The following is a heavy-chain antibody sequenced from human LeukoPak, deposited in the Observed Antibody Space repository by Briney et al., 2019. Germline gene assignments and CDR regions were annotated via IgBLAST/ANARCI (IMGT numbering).Heavy chain of an antibody. J-gene: IGHJ4*02. CDR2: ISSSGSTI. V-gene: IGHV3-11*04. D-gene: IGHD2-8*01. Sequence: GGSLRLSCAASGFTFSDYYMSWIRQAPGKGLEWVSYISSSGSTIYYADSVKGRFTISRDNSKSTLYLQMNSLRDDDSAAYFCARVYLERLTAGYFDHWGQGTQVTVSP. CDR3: ARVYLERLTAGYFDH. CDR1: GFTFSDYY.